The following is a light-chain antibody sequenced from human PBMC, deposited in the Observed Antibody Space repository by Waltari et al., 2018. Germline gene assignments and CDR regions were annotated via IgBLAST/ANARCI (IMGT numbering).Light chain of an antibody. J-gene: IGKJ4*01. CDR3: QQRSNWPPAGT. CDR2: DAS. CDR1: QSVSSY. V-gene: IGKV3-11*01. Sequence: EIVLTQSPATLSLSPGDSATLSCRASQSVSSYLAWYQQKPGQAPRLLIYDASNRATGIPARFSGSGYGTDFTLTISSLEPEDFAVYYCQQRSNWPPAGTFGGGTKVEIK.